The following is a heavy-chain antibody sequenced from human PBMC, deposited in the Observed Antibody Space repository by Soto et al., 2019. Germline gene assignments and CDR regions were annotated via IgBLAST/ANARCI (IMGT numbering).Heavy chain of an antibody. Sequence: EVQLLESGGGLVQPGGSLRLSCAASGFTFSSYAMSWVRQAPGKGLEWVSAISGSGGSTYYADSVKGRFTISRDNSKHTLYLQMNSLRAEDTAVYYGAKASWFGELLYFAYWGQGTLVTVSS. V-gene: IGHV3-23*01. CDR2: ISGSGGST. J-gene: IGHJ4*02. CDR3: AKASWFGELLYFAY. D-gene: IGHD3-10*01. CDR1: GFTFSSYA.